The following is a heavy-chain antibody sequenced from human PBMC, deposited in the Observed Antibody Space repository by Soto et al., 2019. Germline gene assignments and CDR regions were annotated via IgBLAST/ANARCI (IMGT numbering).Heavy chain of an antibody. CDR1: GFSFSTW. J-gene: IGHJ4*02. D-gene: IGHD5-12*01. V-gene: IGHV3-74*01. Sequence: EVQLVETGEGIVQPGGSLRLSCATSGFSFSTWMHWVRQAPGKGLEWLSRINSDGSSISYADYVKGRFTVSRDNAKNTLYLQIYSLAAEDTAVYYCTRGASGYGNFDYWGQGVLLTVSS. CDR2: INSDGSSI. CDR3: TRGASGYGNFDY.